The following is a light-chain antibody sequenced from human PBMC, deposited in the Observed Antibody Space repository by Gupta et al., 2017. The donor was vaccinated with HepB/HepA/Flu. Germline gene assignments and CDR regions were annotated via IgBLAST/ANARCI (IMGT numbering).Light chain of an antibody. V-gene: IGKV1-12*01. CDR3: QQAHSFPWT. CDR2: AAS. Sequence: DIQMTQSPSSVSASVGDRVTITCRASQGIRSWLAWYQQKPGKAPKLLIYAASSLQGGVPSRFSGSESGTDFTPTISSLQPEDFATYYCQQAHSFPWTFGQGTKVEIK. CDR1: QGIRSW. J-gene: IGKJ1*01.